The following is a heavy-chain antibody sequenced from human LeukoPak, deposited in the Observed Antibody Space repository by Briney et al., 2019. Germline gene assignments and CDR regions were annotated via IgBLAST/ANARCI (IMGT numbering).Heavy chain of an antibody. Sequence: SETLSLTCTVSGGSISSYYWSWIRQPPGKGLEWIGYIYYSGSTNYNPSLKSRVTISVDTSKNQFSLKLSSVTAADTAVYYCARDSEELGDFDIWGQGTMVTVSS. D-gene: IGHD3-10*01. V-gene: IGHV4-59*01. CDR3: ARDSEELGDFDI. J-gene: IGHJ3*02. CDR1: GGSISSYY. CDR2: IYYSGST.